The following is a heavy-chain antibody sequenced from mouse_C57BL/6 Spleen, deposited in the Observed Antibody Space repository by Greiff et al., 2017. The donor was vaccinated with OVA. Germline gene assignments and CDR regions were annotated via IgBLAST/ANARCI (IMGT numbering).Heavy chain of an antibody. CDR1: GYTFTSYW. J-gene: IGHJ1*03. V-gene: IGHV1-72*01. CDR2: IDPNSGGT. CDR3: AREEDYFPFDV. D-gene: IGHD1-1*01. Sequence: QVQLKQPGAELVKPGASVKLSCKASGYTFTSYWMHWVKQRPGRGLEWIGRIDPNSGGTKYNEKFKSKATLTVDKPSSTAYMQLSSLTSEDSAVYYCAREEDYFPFDVWGTGTTVTVSS.